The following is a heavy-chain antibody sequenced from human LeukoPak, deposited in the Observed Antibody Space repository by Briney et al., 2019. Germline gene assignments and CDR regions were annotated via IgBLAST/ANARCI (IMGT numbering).Heavy chain of an antibody. D-gene: IGHD6-6*01. Sequence: GGSLRLSCAASGFIFSNSAMYWVRQAPGKGLEGVAVISFDGNNKYEADSVKGRFTISRDNSRNTLYLQMNSLRVDDTAVYYCARDPKSSGYYYHYMDVWGKGTTVIVSS. CDR1: GFIFSNSA. CDR2: ISFDGNNK. V-gene: IGHV3-30*04. J-gene: IGHJ6*03. CDR3: ARDPKSSGYYYHYMDV.